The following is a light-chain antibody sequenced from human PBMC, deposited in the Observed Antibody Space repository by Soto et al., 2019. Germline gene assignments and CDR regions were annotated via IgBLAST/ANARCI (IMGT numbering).Light chain of an antibody. CDR1: QSVSSN. Sequence: EIVMTQSPATLSVSPGERATLSCRASQSVSSNLAWYQQKPGQAPRLLIYGASTRATGIPARFSGSGSGTEFTLTISSLQSEDFAVYYCYQYNNWPPITFGQGTLLAIK. CDR3: YQYNNWPPIT. CDR2: GAS. V-gene: IGKV3-15*01. J-gene: IGKJ5*01.